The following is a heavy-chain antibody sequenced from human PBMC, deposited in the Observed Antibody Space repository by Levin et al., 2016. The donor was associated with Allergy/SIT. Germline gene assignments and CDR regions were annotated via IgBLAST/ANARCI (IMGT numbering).Heavy chain of an antibody. J-gene: IGHJ4*02. D-gene: IGHD2-15*01. CDR3: AKDRSSLGVVAADPFDY. CDR1: GFTFSSYA. V-gene: IGHV3-23*01. Sequence: GESLKISCAASGFTFSSYAMSWVRQAPGKGLEWVSAISGSGGSTYYADSVKGRFTISRDNSKNTLYLQMNSLRAEDTAVYYCAKDRSSLGVVAADPFDYWGQGTLVTVSS. CDR2: ISGSGGST.